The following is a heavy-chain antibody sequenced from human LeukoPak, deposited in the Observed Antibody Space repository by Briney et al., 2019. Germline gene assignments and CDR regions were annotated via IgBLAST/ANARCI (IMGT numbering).Heavy chain of an antibody. D-gene: IGHD1-7*01. V-gene: IGHV4-4*09. J-gene: IGHJ5*02. CDR3: ARQDGVTGTPPNWFDP. CDR2: IYTSGST. Sequence: SETLSLTCTVSGGSISSYYWSWIRQPPGKGLEWIGYIYTSGSTNYNPSLKSRVTISVDTSKNQFSLKLSSVTAADTAVYYCARQDGVTGTPPNWFDPWGQGTLVTVSP. CDR1: GGSISSYY.